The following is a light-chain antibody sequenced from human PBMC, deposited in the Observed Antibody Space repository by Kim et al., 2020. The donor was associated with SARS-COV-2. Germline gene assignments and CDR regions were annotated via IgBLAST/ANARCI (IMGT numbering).Light chain of an antibody. CDR3: QSADSSGTYVV. J-gene: IGLJ2*01. CDR2: KDS. CDR1: ALPKQY. V-gene: IGLV3-25*03. Sequence: PGQTARITCSGDALPKQYAYWYQQKPGQAPVLVIYKDSERPSGIPERFYGSSSGTTVTLTISGVQAEDEADYYCQSADSSGTYVVFGGGTQLTVL.